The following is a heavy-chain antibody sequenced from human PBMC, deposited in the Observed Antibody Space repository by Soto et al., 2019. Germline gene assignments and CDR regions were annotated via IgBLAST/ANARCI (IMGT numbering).Heavy chain of an antibody. CDR1: GVSGGSQF. Sequence: SETLSRTGSVSGVSGGSQFWSWIRQAPGKGPELVGYIYHTVNTNYNPALKSRVTISMDTSENQLSLQLSSVTAADTAVYYCARLQYTVVTALDIWGQGTMVTVSS. CDR2: IYHTVNT. D-gene: IGHD2-15*01. CDR3: ARLQYTVVTALDI. J-gene: IGHJ3*02. V-gene: IGHV4-59*02.